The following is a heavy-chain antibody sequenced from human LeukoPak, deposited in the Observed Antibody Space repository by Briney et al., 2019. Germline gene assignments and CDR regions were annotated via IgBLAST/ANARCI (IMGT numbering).Heavy chain of an antibody. V-gene: IGHV3-7*01. Sequence: GGALRLSCAASGFTLSNYWMSWGRQAPGKGLEGVGNKKEDGSEKYYVVSMKGRYTNSRDNAKISLYLQMNSLRAEDTAEYYCARGADDFLTGFYAFDIWGQGTMVTVSS. CDR3: ARGADDFLTGFYAFDI. J-gene: IGHJ3*02. CDR2: KKEDGSEK. D-gene: IGHD3-9*01. CDR1: GFTLSNYW.